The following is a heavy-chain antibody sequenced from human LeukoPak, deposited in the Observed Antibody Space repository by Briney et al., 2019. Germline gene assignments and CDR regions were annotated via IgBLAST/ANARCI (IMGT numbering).Heavy chain of an antibody. Sequence: SETLSLTCAVYGGSFSGYYWSWIRQPPGKGLEWIGEINHSGSTNYNPSLKSRVTISVDTSKNQFSPKLSSVTAADTAVYYCARVQLWVYYYMDVWGKGTTVTVSS. CDR2: INHSGST. CDR3: ARVQLWVYYYMDV. D-gene: IGHD5-18*01. CDR1: GGSFSGYY. J-gene: IGHJ6*03. V-gene: IGHV4-34*01.